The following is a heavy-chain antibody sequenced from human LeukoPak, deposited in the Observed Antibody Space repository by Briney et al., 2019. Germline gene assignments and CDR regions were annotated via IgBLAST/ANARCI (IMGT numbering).Heavy chain of an antibody. J-gene: IGHJ6*02. Sequence: GGSLRLSCEASGFTFNKFAMSWVRQAPGKGPEWVSAIGSSGATTFYADSVKGRCTISRDNSKNTVYLEMNSLRAEDTAIYYCAKVSVGPLSRPTHVALYYGMDVWGQGTTVTVSS. CDR3: AKVSVGPLSRPTHVALYYGMDV. CDR1: GFTFNKFA. D-gene: IGHD2-8*01. CDR2: IGSSGATT. V-gene: IGHV3-23*01.